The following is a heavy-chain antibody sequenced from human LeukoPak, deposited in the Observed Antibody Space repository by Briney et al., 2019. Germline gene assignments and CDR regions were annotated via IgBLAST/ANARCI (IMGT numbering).Heavy chain of an antibody. J-gene: IGHJ3*02. CDR2: MNPNSGNT. CDR1: GYTFTGYY. CDR3: ARAKYYYYYDSSGYYRDAFDI. D-gene: IGHD3-22*01. V-gene: IGHV1-8*03. Sequence: ASVKVSCKASGYTFTGYYMHWVRQAPGQGLEWMGWMNPNSGNTGYAQKFQGRVTITRNTSISTAYMELSSLRSEDTAVYYCARAKYYYYYDSSGYYRDAFDIWGQGTMVTVSS.